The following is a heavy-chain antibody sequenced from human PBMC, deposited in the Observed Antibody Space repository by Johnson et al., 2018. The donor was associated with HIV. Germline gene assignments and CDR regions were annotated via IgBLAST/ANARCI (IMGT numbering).Heavy chain of an antibody. V-gene: IGHV3-30*02. CDR2: IRYDGSNK. J-gene: IGHJ3*02. Sequence: VQLVESGGGVVQPGRSLRLSCAASGFTFSSYGMHWVRQAPGKGLEWVAFIRYDGSNKYYADSVKGRFTISRDNSKNTLYLQMNSLRAEDTAVYYCARGIAAAGSDAFDIWGQGTMVTVSS. CDR1: GFTFSSYG. D-gene: IGHD6-13*01. CDR3: ARGIAAAGSDAFDI.